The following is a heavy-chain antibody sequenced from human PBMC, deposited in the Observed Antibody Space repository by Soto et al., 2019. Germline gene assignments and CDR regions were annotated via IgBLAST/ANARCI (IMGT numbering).Heavy chain of an antibody. CDR3: ARDQEIRGYSYGNYYYGMDV. CDR2: INHGGTT. V-gene: IGHV4-34*01. D-gene: IGHD5-18*01. CDR1: GGSFSGYS. J-gene: IGHJ6*02. Sequence: SETLSLTCAVYGGSFSGYSWSWIRQPPGKGLEWIGEINHGGTTNYNPSLKSRVAISVDTSKNQFSLKLSSVTAADTAVYYCARDQEIRGYSYGNYYYGMDVWGQGTTVTVSS.